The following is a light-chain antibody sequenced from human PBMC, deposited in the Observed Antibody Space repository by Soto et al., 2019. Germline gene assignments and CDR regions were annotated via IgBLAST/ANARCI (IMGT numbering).Light chain of an antibody. V-gene: IGLV4-69*01. Sequence: QSVLTQSPSASASLGASVKLTCSRSSGDSSYAIAWHQQQPEKGPRYLMKLNSDGSHSKGDGIPDRFSGSSSGAERYLTISSLQSEDEADYYCQTWGTGIVVFGGGTKLTVL. CDR2: LNSDGSH. J-gene: IGLJ2*01. CDR3: QTWGTGIVV. CDR1: SGDSSYA.